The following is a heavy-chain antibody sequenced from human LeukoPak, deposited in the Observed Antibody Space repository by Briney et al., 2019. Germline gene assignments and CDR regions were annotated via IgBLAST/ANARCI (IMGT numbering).Heavy chain of an antibody. CDR2: ISSSSSDI. J-gene: IGHJ4*02. CDR1: GFTFSSYS. D-gene: IGHD3-10*01. CDR3: ARGDYYGSGTPGY. Sequence: PGGSLRLSCAASGFTFSSYSMNWVRQAPGKGLEWVSSISSSSSDIYYADSVKGRFTISRDNAKHSLYLQINSLRAEDTAVYYCARGDYYGSGTPGYWGQGTLVTVSS. V-gene: IGHV3-21*01.